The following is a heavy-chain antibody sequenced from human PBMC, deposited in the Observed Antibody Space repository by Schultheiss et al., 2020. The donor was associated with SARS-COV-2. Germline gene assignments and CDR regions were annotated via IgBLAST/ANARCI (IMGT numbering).Heavy chain of an antibody. J-gene: IGHJ3*02. V-gene: IGHV4-59*08. CDR2: IYYSGLT. CDR3: ARHCSSTSCYPLGADAFDI. CDR1: GGSFSGYY. Sequence: SETLSLTCAVYGGSFSGYYWSWIRQPPGKGLEWIGYIYYSGLTNYNPSLQSRVTISVNTSKNQFSLKLSSVTAADTAVYYCARHCSSTSCYPLGADAFDIWGQGTMVTVSS. D-gene: IGHD2-2*01.